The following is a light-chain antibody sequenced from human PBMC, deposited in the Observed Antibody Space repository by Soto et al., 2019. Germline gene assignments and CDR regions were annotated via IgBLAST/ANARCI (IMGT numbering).Light chain of an antibody. J-gene: IGLJ2*01. CDR2: DNN. V-gene: IGLV1-51*01. CDR3: GTWDSSLSVVI. Sequence: QSVLTQPPSVSAAPGQKVTIYCSGSSSNIGNHYVSWYQQLPGTAPKLLIFDNNKRPSGIPDRFSGSTSGTSATLGITGLQTGDEADYYCGTWDSSLSVVIFGGGTKLTVL. CDR1: SSNIGNHY.